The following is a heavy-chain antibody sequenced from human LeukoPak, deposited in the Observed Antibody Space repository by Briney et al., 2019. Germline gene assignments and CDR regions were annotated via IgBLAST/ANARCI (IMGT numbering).Heavy chain of an antibody. D-gene: IGHD3-10*01. J-gene: IGHJ4*02. CDR2: IYPGDSDT. V-gene: IGHV5-51*07. CDR3: ARIDGSGSYYNDYYFVY. CDR1: GYSFTSYW. Sequence: GESLKISCQGSGYSFTSYWIAWVHQMPGKGLEWMGTIYPGDSDTRYSPSFQGQVTISADKSISTAYLQWTSLKASDSAMFYCARIDGSGSYYNDYYFVYWGQGTLVTVSS.